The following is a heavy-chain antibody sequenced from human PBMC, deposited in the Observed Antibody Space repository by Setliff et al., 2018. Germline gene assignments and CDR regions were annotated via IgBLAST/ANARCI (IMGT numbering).Heavy chain of an antibody. D-gene: IGHD2-21*01. V-gene: IGHV3-23*01. J-gene: IGHJ4*02. CDR1: GFTFNSCS. CDR3: AKDRLFPRY. Sequence: PGGSLRLSCAASGFTFNSCSINWVRQAPGKGLEWVSTITDSGSKILYVDSVKGRFTISRDNSKNSLYLQMDSLRPEDTAVYYCAKDRLFPRYWGLGTLVTVSS. CDR2: ITDSGSKI.